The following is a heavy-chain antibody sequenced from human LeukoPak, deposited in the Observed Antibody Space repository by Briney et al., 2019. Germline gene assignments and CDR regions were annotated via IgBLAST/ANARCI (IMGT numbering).Heavy chain of an antibody. D-gene: IGHD3-10*01. CDR1: GFTFSNDW. V-gene: IGHV3-7*01. J-gene: IGHJ4*02. Sequence: GGSLRLSCAASGFTFSNDWMSWVRQAPGKGLEWVANIKQDGNEKYYVDSVRGRFTISRDNAKNSLYLQMNSLRVEDTAVYYCARSLVRGAPDYWGQGTLVTVSS. CDR3: ARSLVRGAPDY. CDR2: IKQDGNEK.